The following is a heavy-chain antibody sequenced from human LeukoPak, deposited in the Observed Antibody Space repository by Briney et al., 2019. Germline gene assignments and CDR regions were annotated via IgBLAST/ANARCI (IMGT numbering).Heavy chain of an antibody. J-gene: IGHJ5*02. CDR2: ISGSGGST. CDR1: GFTFSSYA. V-gene: IGHV3-23*01. D-gene: IGHD2-2*01. CDR3: TTDLYQLPNP. Sequence: GGSLRLSCAASGFTFSSYAMSWVRQAPGKGLEWVSAISGSGGSTYYADSVKGRFTISRDNSKNTLYLQMNSLRAEDTAVYYCTTDLYQLPNPWGQGTLVTVSS.